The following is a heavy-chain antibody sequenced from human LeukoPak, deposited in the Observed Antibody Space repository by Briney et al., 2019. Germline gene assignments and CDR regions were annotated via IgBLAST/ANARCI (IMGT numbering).Heavy chain of an antibody. Sequence: SSETLSLTCTVFGVSISSFYWSWIRQPAGKGLQWIGRIYTSGSTNYSPSLRSRVTMSVDTSKNQFSLKLNCVTAADTAVYFCARHADDLVYFQHWGQGTLVTVSS. CDR3: ARHADDLVYFQH. V-gene: IGHV4-4*07. CDR2: IYTSGST. D-gene: IGHD2-8*02. CDR1: GVSISSFY. J-gene: IGHJ1*01.